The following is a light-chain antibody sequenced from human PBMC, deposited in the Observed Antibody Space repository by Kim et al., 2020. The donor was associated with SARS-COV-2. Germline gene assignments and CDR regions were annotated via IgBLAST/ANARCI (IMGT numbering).Light chain of an antibody. CDR1: NIGSKS. Sequence: AAGKTARITCGGNNIGSKSVHWYQQKPGQPPVLVIYYDNDRPSGIPERFSGSNSGNTATLTISRVEAGDEADYYCQVWDSSSDHVVFGGGTKLTVL. J-gene: IGLJ2*01. V-gene: IGLV3-21*04. CDR3: QVWDSSSDHVV. CDR2: YDN.